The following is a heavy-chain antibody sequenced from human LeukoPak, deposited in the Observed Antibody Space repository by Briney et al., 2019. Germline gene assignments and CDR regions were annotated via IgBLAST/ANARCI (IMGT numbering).Heavy chain of an antibody. CDR3: ARGLRKMWELLRVAIYYFDY. CDR2: INPNSGGT. D-gene: IGHD1-26*01. V-gene: IGHV1-2*02. J-gene: IGHJ4*02. Sequence: GASVKVSCKASGYTFTGYYMHWVRQAPGQGLEWMGWINPNSGGTNYAQKFQGRVTMTRDTSISTAYMELSRLRSEDTAVYYCARGLRKMWELLRVAIYYFDYWGQGTLVTVSS. CDR1: GYTFTGYY.